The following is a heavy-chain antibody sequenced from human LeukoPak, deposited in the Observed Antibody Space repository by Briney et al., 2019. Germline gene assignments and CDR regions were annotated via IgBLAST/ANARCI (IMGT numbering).Heavy chain of an antibody. J-gene: IGHJ4*02. CDR2: IHPSGTF. CDR3: ARGRDRSKAGDH. CDR1: GGSISSSSYY. D-gene: IGHD5-24*01. V-gene: IGHV4-39*07. Sequence: SETLSLTCTVSGGSISSSSYYCTWIRQPPGKGLEWIGEIHPSGTFYYNSSLRSRATISIDTSKTQFSLRLTSVTAADTAFYYCARGRDRSKAGDHWGQGTLVTVSS.